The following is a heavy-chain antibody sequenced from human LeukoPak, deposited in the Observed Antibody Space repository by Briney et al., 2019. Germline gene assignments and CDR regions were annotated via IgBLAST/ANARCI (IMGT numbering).Heavy chain of an antibody. CDR3: AKGSRIWGNYYSDF. D-gene: IGHD3-16*01. Sequence: GGSLRLSCAASGFTFSSYAMSWVRQAPGKGLEWVSATSGSGDGTYYADSVKGRFTISRDSSKNTLYLQMNSLRAEDTAVYYCAKGSRIWGNYYSDFWGQGTLVTVSS. CDR1: GFTFSSYA. CDR2: TSGSGDGT. J-gene: IGHJ4*02. V-gene: IGHV3-23*01.